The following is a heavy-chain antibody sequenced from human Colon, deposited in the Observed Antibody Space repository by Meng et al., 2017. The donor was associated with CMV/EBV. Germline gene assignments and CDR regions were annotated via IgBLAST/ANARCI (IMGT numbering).Heavy chain of an antibody. V-gene: IGHV3-48*03. D-gene: IGHD2-21*01. CDR2: IRSSCSTI. CDR1: RFSFGSDE. Sequence: GQSLRLACAAARFSFGSDEMNWVSHAPETGLGWVSYIRSSCSTIHYADSVKGRFTISTDNVKNSLYLHMNSLRAEDTAVYYCATVVRFPVGGHYYYHGMDVWGQGTTVTVSS. CDR3: ATVVRFPVGGHYYYHGMDV. J-gene: IGHJ6*02.